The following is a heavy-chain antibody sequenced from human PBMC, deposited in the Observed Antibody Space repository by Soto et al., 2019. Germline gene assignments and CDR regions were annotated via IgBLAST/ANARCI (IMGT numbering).Heavy chain of an antibody. CDR3: ARGRSYNWFDP. CDR1: GGSSSSGDYY. CDR2: IYYSGRT. V-gene: IGHV4-31*03. Sequence: TLSLTCTISGGSSSSGDYYWSWIRHPPGKGLEWIGSIYYSGRTNYNPSLKSRLNISLDTSTNQFSLKLSSVTAADTAVYYCARGRSYNWFDPWGQGTLVTAPQ. J-gene: IGHJ5*02.